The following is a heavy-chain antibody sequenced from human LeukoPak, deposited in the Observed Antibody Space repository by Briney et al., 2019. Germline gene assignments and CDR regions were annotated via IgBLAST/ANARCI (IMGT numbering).Heavy chain of an antibody. J-gene: IGHJ4*02. Sequence: PGGSLRLSCAASGFTFSSYLMHWVRQAPGKGLVWVSRINSDGSSTTYADSVKGRFTISRDNAKNTLYLQMNSLRAEDTALYYCARSSGITRAEGYWGQGTLVTVSS. V-gene: IGHV3-74*01. CDR1: GFTFSSYL. CDR2: INSDGSST. D-gene: IGHD1-14*01. CDR3: ARSSGITRAEGY.